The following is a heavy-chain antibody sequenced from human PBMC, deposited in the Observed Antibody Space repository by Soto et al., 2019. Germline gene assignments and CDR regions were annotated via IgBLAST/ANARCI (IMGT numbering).Heavy chain of an antibody. CDR2: INPSSGRT. CDR3: ARAVGINHYYYYGMDA. J-gene: IGHJ6*02. V-gene: IGHV1-46*01. D-gene: IGHD1-26*01. Sequence: QVQLVQSGAEVKKPGASVKVYCKASGYTFASYYMHWVRQAPGQGLEWMRIINPSSGRTSYPQKFQGRVTMTGDTSTSTVYMELSSLRSEDTAVYYCARAVGINHYYYYGMDAWGQGTTVTVSS. CDR1: GYTFASYY.